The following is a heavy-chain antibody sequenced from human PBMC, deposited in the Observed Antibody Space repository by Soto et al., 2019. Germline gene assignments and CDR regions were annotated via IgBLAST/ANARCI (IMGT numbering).Heavy chain of an antibody. D-gene: IGHD5-12*01. J-gene: IGHJ4*02. V-gene: IGHV3-7*01. CDR3: ARDLTGVSPYSGYGEIFK. Sequence: GGSLRLSCAASGFTFSSYWMSWVRQAPGKGLEWVANIKQDGSEKYYVDSVKGRFTISRDNAKNSLYLQMNSLRAEDTAVYYCARDLTGVSPYSGYGEIFKWGQGTLVTVSS. CDR2: IKQDGSEK. CDR1: GFTFSSYW.